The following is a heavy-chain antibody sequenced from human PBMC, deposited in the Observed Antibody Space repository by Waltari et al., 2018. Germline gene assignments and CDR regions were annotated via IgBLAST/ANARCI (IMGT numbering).Heavy chain of an antibody. CDR1: GGSISSGSYY. CDR3: ARAPLKHYYDSSGMDAFDI. J-gene: IGHJ3*02. V-gene: IGHV4-61*02. D-gene: IGHD3-22*01. CDR2: IYTSGST. Sequence: QVQLQESGPGLVKPSQTLSLTCTVSGGSISSGSYYWSWIRQPAGEGLEWIGRIYTSGSTNYNPSLKSRVTISVDTSKNQFSLKLSSVTAADTAVYYCARAPLKHYYDSSGMDAFDIWGQGTMVTVSS.